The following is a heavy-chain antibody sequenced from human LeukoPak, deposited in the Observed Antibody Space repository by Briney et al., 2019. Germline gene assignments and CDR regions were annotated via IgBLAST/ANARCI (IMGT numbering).Heavy chain of an antibody. Sequence: ASVKVSCKVSGYTLTELSMHWVRQAPGKGLEWMGGFDPEDGETIYAQKFQGRVTMTEDTSTDTAYMELSSLRSEDTAVYYCARGPTVTTNYYYYYMDVWGKGTTVTVSS. CDR2: FDPEDGET. D-gene: IGHD4-17*01. V-gene: IGHV1-24*01. CDR3: ARGPTVTTNYYYYYMDV. J-gene: IGHJ6*03. CDR1: GYTLTELS.